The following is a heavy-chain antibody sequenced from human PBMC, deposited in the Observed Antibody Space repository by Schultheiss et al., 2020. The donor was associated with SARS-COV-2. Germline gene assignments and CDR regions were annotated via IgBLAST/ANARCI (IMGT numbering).Heavy chain of an antibody. V-gene: IGHV4-39*07. D-gene: IGHD6-6*01. CDR1: GGSISSSNYY. CDR3: ARASIAARRGLDY. CDR2: IYYSGST. J-gene: IGHJ4*02. Sequence: SQTLSLTCTVSGGSISSSNYYWGWIRQPPGKGLEWVGCIYYSGSTYYNPSLKSRVTISVDTSKNQFSLKLSSVTAADTAVYYCARASIAARRGLDYWGQGTLVTVSS.